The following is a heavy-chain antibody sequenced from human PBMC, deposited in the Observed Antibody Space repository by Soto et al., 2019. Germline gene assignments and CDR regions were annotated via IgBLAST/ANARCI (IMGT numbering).Heavy chain of an antibody. CDR3: ARAGAYSSGWYIEY. CDR2: IYHSGST. J-gene: IGHJ4*02. V-gene: IGHV4-4*02. CDR1: GGSIFSSNW. D-gene: IGHD6-19*01. Sequence: QVQLQESGPGLVKPSGTLSLTCAVSGGSIFSSNWLNWVRQPPGKGLEWIGEIYHSGSTNYNPSLKSRVTISVDKPKNQFSLKLSSVTAADTAVYYCARAGAYSSGWYIEYWGQGTLVTVSS.